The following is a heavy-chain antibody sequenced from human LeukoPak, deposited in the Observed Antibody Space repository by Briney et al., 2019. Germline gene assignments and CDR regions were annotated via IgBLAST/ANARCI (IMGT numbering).Heavy chain of an antibody. CDR1: GVSISSTGYY. V-gene: IGHV4-39*07. CDR3: ARELAEIQLWLRRPGSDYYYYGMDV. Sequence: PSETLSLTCTVSGVSISSTGYYWGWIRQPPGKGLEWIGSIYYSGSTYYNPSLKSRVTMSVDTSKNQFSLKLSSVTAADTAVYYCARELAEIQLWLRRPGSDYYYYGMDVWGQGTTVTVSS. CDR2: IYYSGST. J-gene: IGHJ6*02. D-gene: IGHD5-18*01.